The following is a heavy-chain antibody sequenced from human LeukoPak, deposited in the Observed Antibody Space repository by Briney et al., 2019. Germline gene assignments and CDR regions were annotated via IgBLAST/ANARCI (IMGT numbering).Heavy chain of an antibody. Sequence: SETLSLTCAVSGYSITSGYYWGWIRQPPGKGLEWIGSIYHSGSTYYNPSLKSRVTISVDTSKNQFSLKLSSVTAADTAVYYCAGIPDVLMVYSHAFVIWGQGTMVTVSS. J-gene: IGHJ3*02. CDR1: GYSITSGYY. D-gene: IGHD2-8*01. CDR2: IYHSGST. V-gene: IGHV4-38-2*01. CDR3: AGIPDVLMVYSHAFVI.